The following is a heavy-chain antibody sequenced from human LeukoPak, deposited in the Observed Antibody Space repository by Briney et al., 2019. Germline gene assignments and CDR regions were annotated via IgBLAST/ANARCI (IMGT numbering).Heavy chain of an antibody. V-gene: IGHV3-11*06. CDR3: ARVAVTPYYYYGMDV. J-gene: IGHJ6*02. Sequence: GGSLRLSCAASGFTFSDYYMSWIRQAPGKGLEWVSYISSSSSYTNYADSVKGRFTISRDNAKNSLYLQMNSLRAEDTAVYYCARVAVTPYYYYGMDVWGQGTTVTVSS. CDR2: ISSSSSYT. CDR1: GFTFSDYY. D-gene: IGHD4-17*01.